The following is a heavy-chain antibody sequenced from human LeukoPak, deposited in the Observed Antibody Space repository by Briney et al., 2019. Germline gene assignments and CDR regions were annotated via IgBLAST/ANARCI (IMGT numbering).Heavy chain of an antibody. CDR1: GFIFSNYA. V-gene: IGHV3-23*01. J-gene: IGHJ4*02. Sequence: PRGSLRLSCVGSGFIFSNYAMNWVRQAPGKGLEWVSTISAAGDVTYHADSVKGRLTISRDNSKNKLFMQKNSLRAEDMAVYYCAKKRGEPGDYFDYWGQGTLVTVSS. D-gene: IGHD3-10*01. CDR2: ISAAGDVT. CDR3: AKKRGEPGDYFDY.